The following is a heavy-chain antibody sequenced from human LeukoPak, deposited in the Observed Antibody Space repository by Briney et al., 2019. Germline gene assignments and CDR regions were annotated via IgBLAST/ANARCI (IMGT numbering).Heavy chain of an antibody. CDR1: GFIFSLYA. J-gene: IGHJ4*02. Sequence: GTSLRLSCAASGFIFSLYALHWVRQAPHKGLEWVAVICSDGTNRYYADSVKGRFSIFRDDSQKRVFLQMNSLTAEDTAVYYCVRDAQRGFDYSNSLQYWGQGALVTVSS. V-gene: IGHV3-33*01. D-gene: IGHD4-11*01. CDR2: ICSDGTNR. CDR3: VRDAQRGFDYSNSLQY.